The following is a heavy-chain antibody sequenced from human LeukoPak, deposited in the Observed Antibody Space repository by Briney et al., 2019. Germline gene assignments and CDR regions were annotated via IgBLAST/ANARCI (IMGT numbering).Heavy chain of an antibody. CDR3: AKDEWLFPFDY. V-gene: IGHV3-23*01. D-gene: IGHD3-3*01. CDR1: GFTFSSYA. Sequence: GGSLRLSCEASGFTFSSYAMSWVRQAPGKGLEWVSAISGSGGSTYYADSVKGRFIISRDNSKNTLYLQMNSLRAEDTAVYYCAKDEWLFPFDYWGQGTLVTVSS. CDR2: ISGSGGST. J-gene: IGHJ4*02.